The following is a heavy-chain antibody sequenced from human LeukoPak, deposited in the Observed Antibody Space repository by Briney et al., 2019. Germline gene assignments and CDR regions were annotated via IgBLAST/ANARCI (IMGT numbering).Heavy chain of an antibody. J-gene: IGHJ3*02. Sequence: PGRSLRLSCAASGFTFSNYGMHWVRQAPGKGLEWVAVIWYDGSNKYYADSVKGRFTISRDNSKNTLYLQMNSLRAEDTAVYYCARDRTGGYDAFDIWGQGTMVTVSS. D-gene: IGHD7-27*01. CDR3: ARDRTGGYDAFDI. CDR2: IWYDGSNK. V-gene: IGHV3-33*01. CDR1: GFTFSNYG.